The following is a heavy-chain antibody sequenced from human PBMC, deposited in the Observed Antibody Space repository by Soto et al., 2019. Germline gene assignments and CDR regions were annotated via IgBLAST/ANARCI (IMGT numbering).Heavy chain of an antibody. CDR3: ARGPSSGAFDY. CDR1: GYTFTTYY. CDR2: INPDNGNT. Sequence: QVQFVQSGAEVKKPGASVQVSCKASGYTFTTYYLHWMRQAPGRRLEWMGWINPDNGNTRYSQNFQGRVTLTRDTSANSVYMELSSLTSEDTAMYYCARGPSSGAFDYWGQGTLVTVSS. V-gene: IGHV1-3*01. D-gene: IGHD3-10*01. J-gene: IGHJ4*02.